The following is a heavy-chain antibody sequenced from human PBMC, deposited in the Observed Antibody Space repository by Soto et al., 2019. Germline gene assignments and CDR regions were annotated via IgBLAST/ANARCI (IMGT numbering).Heavy chain of an antibody. CDR2: IVVGSGNT. Sequence: GASVKVSCKASGFTFTSSAVQWVRQARVQRLEWIGWIVVGSGNTNYAQKFQERVTITRDMSKSTAYMELSSLRSEDTAVYYCAASSADYLFYHCAMDVGGHGTTLTGSS. J-gene: IGHJ6*02. CDR1: GFTFTSSA. CDR3: AASSADYLFYHCAMDV. V-gene: IGHV1-58*01. D-gene: IGHD4-17*01.